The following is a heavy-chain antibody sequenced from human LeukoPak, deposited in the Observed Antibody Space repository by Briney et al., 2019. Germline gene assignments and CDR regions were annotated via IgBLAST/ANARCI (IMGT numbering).Heavy chain of an antibody. D-gene: IGHD1-26*01. J-gene: IGHJ4*02. CDR3: VIGSGSYQGVSDY. V-gene: IGHV3-9*01. CDR2: ISWNSGSI. CDR1: GFTFDDYA. Sequence: GGSLRLSCAASGFTFDDYAMHWVRQAPGKGLEWVSGISWNSGSIGYADSVKGRFTISRDNAKNSLYLQMNSLRAEDTVLYYCVIGSGSYQGVSDYWGQGTLVTVSS.